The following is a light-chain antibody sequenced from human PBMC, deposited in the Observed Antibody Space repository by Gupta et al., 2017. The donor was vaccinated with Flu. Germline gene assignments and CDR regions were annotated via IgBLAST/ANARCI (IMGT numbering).Light chain of an antibody. CDR2: GAS. J-gene: IGKJ1*01. CDR1: QSVRNNY. V-gene: IGKV3-20*01. CDR3: QHYDDSPT. Sequence: EIVLTQSPGTLSLSPGERATLSCRASQSVRNNYLAWYQQGPGQPPRLLIYGASIRITGIPDRFSGSGSGTDFTLTISRLEPEDFAVYYWQHYDDSPTFGQGTKVEIE.